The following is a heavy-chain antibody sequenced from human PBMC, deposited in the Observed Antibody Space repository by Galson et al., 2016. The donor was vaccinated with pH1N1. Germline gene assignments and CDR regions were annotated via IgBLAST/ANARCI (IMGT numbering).Heavy chain of an antibody. CDR1: GFKFDNYA. J-gene: IGHJ4*02. Sequence: SLRLSCAASGFKFDNYAMTWVRRAPGKGLQWVSAISGSGGRTYYADSVKDRFTISRDRSKKTLFLQMTSLRVEDTAVYYCAKDRYSSGQFFDSWGRGILVTVSS. CDR3: AKDRYSSGQFFDS. D-gene: IGHD6-19*01. V-gene: IGHV3-23*01. CDR2: ISGSGGRT.